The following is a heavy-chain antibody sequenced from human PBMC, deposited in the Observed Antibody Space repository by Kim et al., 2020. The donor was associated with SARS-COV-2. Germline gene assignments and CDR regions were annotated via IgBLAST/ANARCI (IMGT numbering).Heavy chain of an antibody. CDR3: ARDELGFGELLPDY. CDR2: ISSSGSTI. J-gene: IGHJ4*02. V-gene: IGHV3-48*03. Sequence: GGSLRLSCAASGFTFSSYKMNWVRQAPGKGLEWVSYISSSGSTIYYADSVKGRFTISRDNAKNSLYLQMNSLRAEDTAVYYCARDELGFGELLPDYWGQGTLVTVSS. CDR1: GFTFSSYK. D-gene: IGHD3-10*01.